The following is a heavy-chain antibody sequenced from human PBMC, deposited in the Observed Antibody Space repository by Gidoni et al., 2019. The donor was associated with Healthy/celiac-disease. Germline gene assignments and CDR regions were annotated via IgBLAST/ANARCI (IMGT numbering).Heavy chain of an antibody. CDR2: IYYSGST. Sequence: QLQLQESGPGLVKPSETLSLTCTVSGGSIRSSSYYWGWIRQPPGKGLEWIGSIYYSGSTYYNPSLKSRVTISVDTSKNQFSLKLSSVTAADTAVYYCAATSGIAAAGTGVFDYWGQGTLVTVSS. V-gene: IGHV4-39*01. CDR3: AATSGIAAAGTGVFDY. CDR1: GGSIRSSSYY. D-gene: IGHD6-13*01. J-gene: IGHJ4*02.